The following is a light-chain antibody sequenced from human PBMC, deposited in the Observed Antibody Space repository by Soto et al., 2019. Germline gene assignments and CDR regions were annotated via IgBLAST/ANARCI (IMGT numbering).Light chain of an antibody. J-gene: IGKJ3*01. CDR3: QQRSNWGFT. CDR1: QSVSSY. CDR2: DAS. Sequence: EIVLTQSPATLSLSPGERATLSCRASQSVSSYLAWYQQKPGQAPRLLIYDASNRATGIPARFSGSGSGTDFTRTISRLEPEDFAVYYCQQRSNWGFTFGPGTKVDIK. V-gene: IGKV3-11*01.